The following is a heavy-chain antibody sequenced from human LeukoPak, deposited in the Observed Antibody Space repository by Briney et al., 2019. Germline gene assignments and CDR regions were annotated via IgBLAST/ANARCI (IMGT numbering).Heavy chain of an antibody. V-gene: IGHV4-4*07. CDR2: IYTSGST. J-gene: IGHJ4*02. D-gene: IGHD2-15*01. CDR3: AAQGYCSGGSCYSVDY. Sequence: SETLSLTCTVSGGSISSYYWSWIRQPAGKGLEWIGRIYTSGSTNYNPSPKSRVTMSVDASKNQFSLKLSSVTAADTAVYYCAAQGYCSGGSCYSVDYWGQGTLVTVSS. CDR1: GGSISSYY.